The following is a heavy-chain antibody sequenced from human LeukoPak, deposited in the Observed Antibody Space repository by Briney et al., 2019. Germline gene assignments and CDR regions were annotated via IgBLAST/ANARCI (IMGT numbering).Heavy chain of an antibody. D-gene: IGHD1-1*01. CDR1: GFTFSDHY. Sequence: GGSLRLSCAASGFTFSDHYMDWVRQAPGKGLEWVGRIRDKANSYTTQYAASVKGRFTISRDDSKKSLYLQMNSLETEDTAVYYCARGPTGTTNYRYGMDVWGKGTTVTVSS. V-gene: IGHV3-72*01. CDR2: IRDKANSYTT. J-gene: IGHJ6*04. CDR3: ARGPTGTTNYRYGMDV.